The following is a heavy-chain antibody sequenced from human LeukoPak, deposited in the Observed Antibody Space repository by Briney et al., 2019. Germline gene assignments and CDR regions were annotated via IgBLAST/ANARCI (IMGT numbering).Heavy chain of an antibody. CDR1: GFTVSSNY. V-gene: IGHV3-66*01. CDR2: IYSGGSA. Sequence: GGSLGLSCAASGFTVSSNYMSWVRQAPGKGLEWVSVIYSGGSAYYADSVKGRFTISRDNSKNTLYLQMSSLRAEDTAVYFCARMSVTMIVVVSYFDYWGQGTLVTVSS. J-gene: IGHJ4*02. D-gene: IGHD3-22*01. CDR3: ARMSVTMIVVVSYFDY.